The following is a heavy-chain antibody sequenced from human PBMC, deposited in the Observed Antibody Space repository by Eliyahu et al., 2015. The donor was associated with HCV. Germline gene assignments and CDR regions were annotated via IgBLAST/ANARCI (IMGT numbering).Heavy chain of an antibody. V-gene: IGHV3-21*01. CDR2: ISTSSYYI. D-gene: IGHD3-9*01. Sequence: EVQLVESGGGXVKXGGSXRXSCRAXGFXFTSYTMNWVRQAPGKGLXWVSSISTSSYYIYYGDSVKGRFTISRDNARNSLFFLEMSGLRAEDTAVYYCARGEQSYDILTGYSLDYWGQGTLVTVSS. CDR3: ARGEQSYDILTGYSLDY. CDR1: GFXFTSYT. J-gene: IGHJ4*02.